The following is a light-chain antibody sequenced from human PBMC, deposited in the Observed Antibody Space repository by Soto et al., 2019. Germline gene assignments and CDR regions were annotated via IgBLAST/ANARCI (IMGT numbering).Light chain of an antibody. CDR1: QSVSSSY. V-gene: IGKV3-20*01. CDR2: GAS. J-gene: IGKJ2*01. CDR3: QQYGSSPYN. Sequence: EIVLTQSPGTLSLSPGERATLSCRASQSVSSSYLAWYQQKPGQAPRLLIYGASSRATGIPDRFSGSGSGTDFTLTISRLEPEDAAVYYCQQYGSSPYNFGHRTNLE.